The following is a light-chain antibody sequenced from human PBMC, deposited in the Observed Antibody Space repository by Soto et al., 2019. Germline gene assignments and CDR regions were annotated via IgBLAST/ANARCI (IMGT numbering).Light chain of an antibody. CDR1: QGIANY. CDR3: QKYNSAPRT. CDR2: AAS. Sequence: DIQMAQSPSSLSASVGDRVTITCRASQGIANYLAWYQQKPGKVPKLLIYAASTLQSGVPSRFSGSGSGTDFTLTISSLRPEDVATYYCQKYNSAPRTFGQGTKVDIK. J-gene: IGKJ1*01. V-gene: IGKV1-27*01.